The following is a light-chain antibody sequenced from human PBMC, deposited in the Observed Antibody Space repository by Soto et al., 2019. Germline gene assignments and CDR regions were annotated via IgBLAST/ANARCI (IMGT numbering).Light chain of an antibody. J-gene: IGKJ1*01. CDR2: GAS. Sequence: EIVLTQSPGTLYLSPGERATLSCRASQSVSSSYLAWYQQKAGQAPRLLIYGASNRATGIPDRFSGSGSGTDFILTISRLEPEDFAVYYCQHYGSSWTFGQGTKVDIK. CDR3: QHYGSSWT. V-gene: IGKV3-20*01. CDR1: QSVSSSY.